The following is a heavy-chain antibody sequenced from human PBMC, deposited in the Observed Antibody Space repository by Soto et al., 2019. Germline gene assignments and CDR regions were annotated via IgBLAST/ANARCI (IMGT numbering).Heavy chain of an antibody. V-gene: IGHV3-74*01. J-gene: IGHJ4*02. D-gene: IGHD2-15*01. CDR1: GFTFSSYW. CDR3: ARVYCSGGSRYHLDY. Sequence: EVQLVESGGGLVQPGGSLRLSCAASGFTFSSYWMHWVRQAPGKGLVWVSRINSAGSSTSYADSVKGRFTISRDNAKNTLYLQMNSLRAEDTAVYYCARVYCSGGSRYHLDYWGQGTLVTVSS. CDR2: INSAGSST.